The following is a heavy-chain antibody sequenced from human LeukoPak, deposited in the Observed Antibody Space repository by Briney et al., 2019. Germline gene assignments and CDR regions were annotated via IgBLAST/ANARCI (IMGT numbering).Heavy chain of an antibody. CDR3: ARDGSSGWYYFDF. CDR1: GGSVSSGSYY. V-gene: IGHV4-61*01. J-gene: IGHJ4*02. Sequence: PSETLSLTCTVSGGSVSSGSYYWSWIRQPPGKGLEWIGYFYYSGSTNYNPSLKSRVTLSVDTSKNQFSLELSSVTAADTAVYYCARDGSSGWYYFDFWGQGALVTVSS. CDR2: FYYSGST. D-gene: IGHD6-19*01.